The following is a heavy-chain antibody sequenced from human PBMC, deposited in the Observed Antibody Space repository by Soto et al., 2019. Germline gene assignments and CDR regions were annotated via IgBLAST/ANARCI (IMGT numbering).Heavy chain of an antibody. Sequence: GESLKISCKGSGYSFTSYWIGWVRQMPGKGLEWMGIIYPGDSDTRYSPSFQGQVTISADKSISTAYLQWSSLKASDTAMYYCARTYSSSWYYNYYYGMDVWGQGTTVTVPS. CDR1: GYSFTSYW. V-gene: IGHV5-51*01. D-gene: IGHD6-13*01. J-gene: IGHJ6*02. CDR2: IYPGDSDT. CDR3: ARTYSSSWYYNYYYGMDV.